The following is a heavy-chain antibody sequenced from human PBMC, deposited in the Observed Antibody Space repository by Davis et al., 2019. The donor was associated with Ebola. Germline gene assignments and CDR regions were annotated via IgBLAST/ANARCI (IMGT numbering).Heavy chain of an antibody. CDR1: GFTFSSYW. J-gene: IGHJ6*02. D-gene: IGHD3-22*01. V-gene: IGHV3-7*01. Sequence: GESLKISCAASGFTFSSYWMSWVRQAPGKGLEWVANIKQDGSEKYYVDSVKGRFTISRDNAKNSLYLQMNSLRAEDTAVYYCARDRITMIVGAYYYYYGMDVWGQGTTVTVSS. CDR3: ARDRITMIVGAYYYYYGMDV. CDR2: IKQDGSEK.